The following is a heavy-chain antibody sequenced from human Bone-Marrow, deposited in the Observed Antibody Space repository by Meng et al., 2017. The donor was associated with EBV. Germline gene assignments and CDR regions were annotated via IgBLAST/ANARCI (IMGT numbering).Heavy chain of an antibody. J-gene: IGHJ4*02. CDR2: IYDTETT. V-gene: IGHV4-61*01. CDR3: AKSRSSTPGVVDY. D-gene: IGHD3-10*01. Sequence: QPQESGPGPVKPAESLSLTCTGSGVSVPIGTCYWIWSRQPPGKGLEWIGYIYDTETTIYNPSLKSRVSIFLETSKNLFSLKLNSVTTADTAVYYCAKSRSSTPGVVDYWGQGTLVTVSS. CDR1: GVSVPIGTCY.